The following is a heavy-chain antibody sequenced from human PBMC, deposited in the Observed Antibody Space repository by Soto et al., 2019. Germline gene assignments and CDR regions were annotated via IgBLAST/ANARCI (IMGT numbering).Heavy chain of an antibody. V-gene: IGHV3-30*18. CDR2: ILYDGSKK. Sequence: GGSLRLSCAASGFTFSSYGMHWVRQAPGKGLGWVAVILYDGSKKSYADSVKGRFTISRDNSKNTLYLQMDSLRTEDTAVYYCAKDRGALRWSEEHYYFDYWGQGTLVTVSS. D-gene: IGHD4-17*01. J-gene: IGHJ4*02. CDR3: AKDRGALRWSEEHYYFDY. CDR1: GFTFSSYG.